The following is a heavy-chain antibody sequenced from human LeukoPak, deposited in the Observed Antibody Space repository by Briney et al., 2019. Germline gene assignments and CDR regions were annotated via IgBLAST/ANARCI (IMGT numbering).Heavy chain of an antibody. D-gene: IGHD6-13*01. CDR3: ARGHAPALITAGFDY. J-gene: IGHJ4*02. Sequence: PGGSLRLSFVVSGFTFSDYYMTWIRQAPGKGLEWVAYMRSSADTTYYADSVKGRFTISRDNAKNSMYLQMNSLRAEDTAVYYCARGHAPALITAGFDYWGQGTLVTVSS. V-gene: IGHV3-11*04. CDR1: GFTFSDYY. CDR2: MRSSADTT.